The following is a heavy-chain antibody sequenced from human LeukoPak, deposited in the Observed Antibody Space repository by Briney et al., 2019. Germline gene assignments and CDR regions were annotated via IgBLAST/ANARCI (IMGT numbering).Heavy chain of an antibody. CDR3: ARDGGWGYFDY. CDR2: IYTSGST. V-gene: IGHV4-61*02. CDR1: GGSISSGSYY. J-gene: IGHJ4*02. D-gene: IGHD3-16*01. Sequence: SQTLSLTCTVSGGSISSGSYYWSWIRQPAGKGLEWIGRIYTSGSTNYNPSLKSRVTISVDTSKNQFSLKLSSVTAADTAVYYCARDGGWGYFDYWGQGTLLTVSS.